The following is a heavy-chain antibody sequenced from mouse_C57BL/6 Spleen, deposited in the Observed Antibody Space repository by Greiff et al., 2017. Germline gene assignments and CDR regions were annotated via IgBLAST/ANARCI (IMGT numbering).Heavy chain of an antibody. CDR2: IDPSDSYT. J-gene: IGHJ4*01. CDR1: GYTFTSYW. CDR3: ASGFYAMDY. V-gene: IGHV1-69*01. Sequence: QVQLQQPGAELVMPGASVKLSCKASGYTFTSYWMHWVKQRPGKGLEWIGEIDPSDSYTNYNQKFKVKSTLTVDKSSSTAYMQLSSLTSGDSAFYYCASGFYAMDYWGQGTSVTVSS.